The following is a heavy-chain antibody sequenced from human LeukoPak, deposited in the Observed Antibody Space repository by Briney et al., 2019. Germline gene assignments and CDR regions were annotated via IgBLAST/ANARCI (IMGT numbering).Heavy chain of an antibody. CDR2: IYYSGST. J-gene: IGHJ5*02. CDR3: ASFSSGRSQDWFDP. Sequence: GSLRLSCAASGFTFSSYSMNWVRQPPGKGLEWIGSIYYSGSTYYNPSLKSRVTISVDKSKNQFSLKLSSVTAADTAVYYCASFSSGRSQDWFDPWGQGTLVTVSS. CDR1: GFTFSSYS. V-gene: IGHV4-39*07. D-gene: IGHD6-25*01.